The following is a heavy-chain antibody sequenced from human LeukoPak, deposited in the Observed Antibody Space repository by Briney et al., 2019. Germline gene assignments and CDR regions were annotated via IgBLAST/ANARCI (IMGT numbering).Heavy chain of an antibody. CDR3: AKDAGITIFYGSYYGMDV. D-gene: IGHD3-9*01. CDR1: GFTFSNYG. J-gene: IGHJ6*04. V-gene: IGHV3-30*18. Sequence: GGSLRLSCAASGFTFSNYGMHWVRQAPGKGLEWVAIISYDGSDKYYADSGKGRFTISRDNSKNTLFLQMNSLRPEDTAVYYCAKDAGITIFYGSYYGMDVWGKGTTVTVSS. CDR2: ISYDGSDK.